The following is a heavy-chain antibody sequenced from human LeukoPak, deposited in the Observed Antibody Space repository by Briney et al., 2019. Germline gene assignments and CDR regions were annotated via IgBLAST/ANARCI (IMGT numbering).Heavy chain of an antibody. Sequence: SETLSLTCIVSGGSISSYYWSWIRQPPGKGLEWIGYIYYSGSTTYNPSLKSRVTISVDTSKNQFSLKLSSVTAADTAVYYCAGVRGVPAHAFDIWGQGTMVTVSS. CDR3: AGVRGVPAHAFDI. D-gene: IGHD3-10*01. CDR2: IYYSGST. J-gene: IGHJ3*02. CDR1: GGSISSYY. V-gene: IGHV4-59*01.